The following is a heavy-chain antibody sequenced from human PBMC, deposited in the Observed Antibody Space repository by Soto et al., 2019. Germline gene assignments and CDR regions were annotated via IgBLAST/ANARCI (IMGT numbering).Heavy chain of an antibody. J-gene: IGHJ5*02. CDR3: ARAEYSSSSMLSP. Sequence: EVQLVESGGGLVQPGGSLRLSCAASGFTFSSYWMSWVRQDPGKGLEWVANIKQDGSEKYYVDSVKGRFTISRDNAKNSLYLQMNSLRAEDTAVYYCARAEYSSSSMLSPWGQGTLVTVSS. V-gene: IGHV3-7*01. CDR1: GFTFSSYW. D-gene: IGHD6-6*01. CDR2: IKQDGSEK.